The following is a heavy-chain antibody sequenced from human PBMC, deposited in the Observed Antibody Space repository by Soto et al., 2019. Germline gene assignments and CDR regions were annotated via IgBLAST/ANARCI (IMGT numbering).Heavy chain of an antibody. CDR1: GYNFNTYD. CDR3: ARGITQGYDY. Sequence: QVQLVQSGAEVEKPGASVKVSCQASGYNFNTYDINWVRQATGQGLEWMGWMSPSSGNTGYAQKFQGRVTMTRDTSVSTAYMELNSLISDDTAVYYCARGITQGYDYWGQGTPVTVSS. V-gene: IGHV1-8*02. CDR2: MSPSSGNT. D-gene: IGHD1-20*01. J-gene: IGHJ4*02.